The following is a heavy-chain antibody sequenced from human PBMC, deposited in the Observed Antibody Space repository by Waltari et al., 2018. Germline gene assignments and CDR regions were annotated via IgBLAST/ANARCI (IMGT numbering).Heavy chain of an antibody. V-gene: IGHV3-11*01. Sequence: QVQLVESGGGLVKPGGSLRLSCVASGFKLNDYYMSWIRQAPGKGLEWISYISRGSSAIYYANSVRGRFTISRDNARNSVFLQMDSLRAEDTATYCCARDNPFDLWGQGTLVTVSS. CDR2: ISRGSSAI. CDR3: ARDNPFDL. CDR1: GFKLNDYY. J-gene: IGHJ4*02.